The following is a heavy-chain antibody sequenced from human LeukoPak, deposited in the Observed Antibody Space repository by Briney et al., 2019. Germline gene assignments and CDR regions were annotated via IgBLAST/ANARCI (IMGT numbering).Heavy chain of an antibody. V-gene: IGHV3-7*01. J-gene: IGHJ6*02. D-gene: IGHD3-10*01. CDR3: AWYGVTHGLDV. CDR1: GFSLSR. Sequence: GGSLRLSCAASGFSLSRMSWVRQAPAKGLEWVANINQDGSDKYYVDSVMGRFTISKDNAKNSVYLQMNSLRPEDTAIYYCAWYGVTHGLDVWGQGTTVTVSS. CDR2: INQDGSDK.